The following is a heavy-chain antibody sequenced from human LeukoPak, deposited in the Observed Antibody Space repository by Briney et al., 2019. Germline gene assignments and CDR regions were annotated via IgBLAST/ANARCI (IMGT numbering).Heavy chain of an antibody. V-gene: IGHV3-30*02. J-gene: IGHJ4*02. CDR3: AKDRDDYFYFDY. CDR1: GFTFSSYE. CDR2: IRYDGTNK. D-gene: IGHD5-12*01. Sequence: GGSLRLSCAASGFTFSSYEMNWVRQAPGKGLEWVAFIRYDGTNKYYADSVKGRFTISRDNSKNTVYLQMNSLRAEDTALYYCAKDRDDYFYFDYWGQGTLVTVSS.